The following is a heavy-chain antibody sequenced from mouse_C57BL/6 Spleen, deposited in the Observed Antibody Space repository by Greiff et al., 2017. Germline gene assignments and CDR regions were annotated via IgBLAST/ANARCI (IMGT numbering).Heavy chain of an antibody. CDR2: INPSSGYT. Sequence: VKLQQSGAELARPGASVKMSCKASGYTFTSYTMHWVKQRPGQGLEWIGYINPSSGYTKYNQKFKDKATLTADKSSSTAYMQLSSLTSEDSAVYYCARARDGYFWFAYWGQGTLVTVSA. CDR1: GYTFTSYT. D-gene: IGHD2-3*01. CDR3: ARARDGYFWFAY. V-gene: IGHV1-4*01. J-gene: IGHJ3*01.